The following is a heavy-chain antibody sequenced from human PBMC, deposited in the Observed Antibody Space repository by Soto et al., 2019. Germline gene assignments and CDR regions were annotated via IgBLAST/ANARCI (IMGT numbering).Heavy chain of an antibody. V-gene: IGHV3-30*18. CDR1: GFTFSSYG. CDR2: ISYDGSNK. J-gene: IGHJ4*02. D-gene: IGHD3-10*01. CDR3: AKDSSLYYYGSGPLDY. Sequence: SLRLSCAASGFTFSSYGMHWVRQAPGKGLEWVAVISYDGSNKYYADSVKGRFTISRDNSKNTLYLQMNSLRAEDTAVYYCAKDSSLYYYGSGPLDYWGQGTLVTVSS.